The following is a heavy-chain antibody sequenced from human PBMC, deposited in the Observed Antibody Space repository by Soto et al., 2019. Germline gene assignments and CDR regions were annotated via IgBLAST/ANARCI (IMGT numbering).Heavy chain of an antibody. CDR1: GGSISSGGYY. J-gene: IGHJ3*02. CDR2: IYYSGST. D-gene: IGHD3-3*01. Sequence: SETLSLTCTVSGGSISSGGYYWSWIRQHPGKGLEWIGYIYYSGSTYYNPSLKSRATISVDTSKNQFSLKLSSATAADTAVSYCARDGLLYYDFWSGYCLDAFDIWGQGTMVTVSS. CDR3: ARDGLLYYDFWSGYCLDAFDI. V-gene: IGHV4-31*03.